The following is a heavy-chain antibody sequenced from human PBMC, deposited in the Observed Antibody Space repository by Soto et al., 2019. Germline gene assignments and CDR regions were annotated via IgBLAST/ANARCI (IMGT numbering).Heavy chain of an antibody. Sequence: QVQLVESGGGLVKPGGSLRLSCAASGFTCSDYYMSWIRQAPWKGLALLSYISSRGSTIYYADSVKGRFTLSRDNAKNSLYLQMNSLRADDTDVYYCARPPRIKGWFDPWGQGTLVTVSS. CDR1: GFTCSDYY. D-gene: IGHD2-15*01. V-gene: IGHV3-11*01. CDR2: ISSRGSTI. J-gene: IGHJ5*02. CDR3: ARPPRIKGWFDP.